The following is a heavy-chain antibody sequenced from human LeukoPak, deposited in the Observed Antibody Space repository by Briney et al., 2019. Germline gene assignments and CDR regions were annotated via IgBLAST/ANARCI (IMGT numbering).Heavy chain of an antibody. Sequence: ASVKVSCKASGYTFTGYYMHWVRQAPGQGLEWMGWINPNSGGTNYAQKFQGRVTMTRDTSINAAYMELSRLRSDDTAVYYCARGYTGGILFAFDIWGQGTMVTVSS. D-gene: IGHD2-2*02. CDR2: INPNSGGT. J-gene: IGHJ3*02. CDR1: GYTFTGYY. V-gene: IGHV1-2*02. CDR3: ARGYTGGILFAFDI.